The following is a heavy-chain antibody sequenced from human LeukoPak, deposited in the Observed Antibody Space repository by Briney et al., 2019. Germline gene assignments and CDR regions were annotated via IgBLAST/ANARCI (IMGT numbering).Heavy chain of an antibody. V-gene: IGHV1-69*13. CDR3: ARAGPKDFWSGYAYYFDY. D-gene: IGHD3-3*01. CDR1: GYTFTSYY. Sequence: GASVKVSCKASGYTFTSYYMHWVRQAPGQGLEWMGGIIPIFGTANYAQKFQGRVTITADESTSTACMELSSLRSEDTAVYYCARAGPKDFWSGYAYYFDYWGQGTLVTVSS. CDR2: IIPIFGTA. J-gene: IGHJ4*02.